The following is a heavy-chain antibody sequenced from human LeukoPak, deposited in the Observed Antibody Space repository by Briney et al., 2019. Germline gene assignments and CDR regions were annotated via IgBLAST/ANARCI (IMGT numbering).Heavy chain of an antibody. CDR2: IYYSGST. CDR1: SGSISTSNYY. D-gene: IGHD6-19*01. CDR3: ARGGWYFFH. V-gene: IGHV4-61*05. Sequence: PSETLSLTCTVSSGSISTSNYYWGWVRQPPGRGLEWIGYIYYSGSTNYNPSLKSRVTISVDTSKNQFSLKLSSVTAADTAVYYCARGGWYFFHWGQGTQVTVSS. J-gene: IGHJ4*02.